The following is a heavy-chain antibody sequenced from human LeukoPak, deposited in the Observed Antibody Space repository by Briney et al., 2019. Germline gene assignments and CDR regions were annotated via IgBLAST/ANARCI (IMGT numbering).Heavy chain of an antibody. CDR3: AREFGSGSYYALAY. CDR2: VSSNGKTL. D-gene: IGHD3-10*01. CDR1: GFIFSDYY. Sequence: GGSLRLSCAASGFIFSDYYMSWIRQTPGKGLEWVSYVSSNGKTLYYADSVKGRFTISRDNSKNSVYLQMNSLRAEDTAVYYCAREFGSGSYYALAYWGQGTQVTVSS. J-gene: IGHJ4*02. V-gene: IGHV3-11*01.